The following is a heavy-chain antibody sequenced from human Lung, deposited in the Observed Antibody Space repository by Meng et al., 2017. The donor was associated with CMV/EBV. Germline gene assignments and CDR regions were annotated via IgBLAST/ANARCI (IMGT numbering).Heavy chain of an antibody. CDR1: GFSFDDFA. CDR3: TKGRTREYFQH. J-gene: IGHJ1*01. Sequence: VESGGVVVQPGGSLRLSCAGSGFSFDDFAMHWVRQAPGKGLEWVSHINWDGTSTYYADSVKGRFIISRDNIRNLLYLQMNSLTVEDSALYYCTKGRTREYFQHWGQGTLVTVSS. V-gene: IGHV3-43D*03. CDR2: INWDGTST.